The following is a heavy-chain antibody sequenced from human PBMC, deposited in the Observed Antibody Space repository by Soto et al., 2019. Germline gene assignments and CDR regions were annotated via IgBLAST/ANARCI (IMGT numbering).Heavy chain of an antibody. CDR2: IKNDGSEQ. D-gene: IGHD3-10*01. CDR1: GFTFITYY. V-gene: IGHV3-7*03. Sequence: GGSLRLSCGASGFTFITYYMTWVRQAPGKGLEWVASIKNDGSEQYYVDSVKGRFTISRDNAKNSPYLQMNSLRAGDTALYYCSRENWFQDYWGQGTRVTVSS. CDR3: SRENWFQDY. J-gene: IGHJ4*02.